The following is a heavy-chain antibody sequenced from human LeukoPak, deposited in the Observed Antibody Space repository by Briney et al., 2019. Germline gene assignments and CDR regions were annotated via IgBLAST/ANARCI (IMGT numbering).Heavy chain of an antibody. J-gene: IGHJ4*02. CDR2: IYHSGST. Sequence: PSETLSLTCAVSGGSISSSNWWSWVRQPPGKGLEWIGEIYHSGSTYYNPSLKSRVTISVDTSKNQFSLKLSSVTAADTAVYYCARQIYDSSGYYVYYFDYWGQGALVTVSS. V-gene: IGHV4-4*02. CDR1: GGSISSSNW. CDR3: ARQIYDSSGYYVYYFDY. D-gene: IGHD3-22*01.